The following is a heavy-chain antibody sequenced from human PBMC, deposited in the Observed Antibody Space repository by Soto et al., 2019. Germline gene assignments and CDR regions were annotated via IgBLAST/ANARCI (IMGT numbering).Heavy chain of an antibody. CDR1: GFTFSSYA. D-gene: IGHD6-13*01. Sequence: PGGSLRLSCAASGFTFSSYAMHWVRQAPGKGLEWVAVISYDGSNKYYADSVKGRFTISRDNSKNTLYLQMNSLRAEDTAVYYCARESGLPQIAAAGPDAFDIWGQGTMVTVSS. V-gene: IGHV3-30-3*01. CDR2: ISYDGSNK. CDR3: ARESGLPQIAAAGPDAFDI. J-gene: IGHJ3*02.